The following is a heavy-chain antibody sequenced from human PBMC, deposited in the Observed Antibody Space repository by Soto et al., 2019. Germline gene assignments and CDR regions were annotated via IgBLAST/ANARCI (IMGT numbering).Heavy chain of an antibody. D-gene: IGHD5-12*01. CDR1: GFTFSSYA. Sequence: GGSLRLSCASSGFTFSSYAMSLVRQAPGKGLEWVSAISGSGGSTYYADSVKGRFTISRDNSKNTLYLQMNSLRAEDTAVYYCAKDLVATIGGSYYYYYGMDVWGQGTTVTVS. J-gene: IGHJ6*02. CDR2: ISGSGGST. CDR3: AKDLVATIGGSYYYYYGMDV. V-gene: IGHV3-23*01.